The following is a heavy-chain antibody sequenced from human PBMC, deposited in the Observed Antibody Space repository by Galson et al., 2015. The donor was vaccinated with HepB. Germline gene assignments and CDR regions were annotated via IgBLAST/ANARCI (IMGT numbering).Heavy chain of an antibody. CDR1: GDNFATYD. V-gene: IGHV1-46*01. CDR2: INLSGGAT. J-gene: IGHJ4*02. Sequence: SVKVSCKASGDNFATYDIHWVRQAPGQGLEWVGLINLSGGATSHTQNFQGRVTMTADTSTTTVYLELSSLRSDDTALYFCARARFGTGWSFDSWGQGTLVIVSS. CDR3: ARARFGTGWSFDS. D-gene: IGHD3/OR15-3a*01.